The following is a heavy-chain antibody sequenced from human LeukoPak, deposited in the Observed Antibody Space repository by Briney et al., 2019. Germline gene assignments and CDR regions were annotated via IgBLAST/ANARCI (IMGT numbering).Heavy chain of an antibody. V-gene: IGHV4-39*01. Sequence: KTSETLSLTCTVSGGSISSNSYYWGWIRQPPGKGLEWIGSIYYSGSTYYNPSLKSRVTISVDTSKNQFSLKLSSVTAADTAVYYCARGFLSYGLSYYYGMDVWGQGTTVTVSS. CDR3: ARGFLSYGLSYYYGMDV. CDR2: IYYSGST. J-gene: IGHJ6*02. D-gene: IGHD5-18*01. CDR1: GGSISSNSYY.